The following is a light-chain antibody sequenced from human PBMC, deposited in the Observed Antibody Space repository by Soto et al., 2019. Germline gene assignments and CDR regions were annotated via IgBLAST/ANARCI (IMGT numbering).Light chain of an antibody. CDR2: DVS. Sequence: QSALTQPASVSGSPGQSITISCTGTSSDIGGYKYVSWYQQHPGKAPKLMIYDVSRRPSGVSYRFSASKSGNTASLTISDPQAEGEGDYFCRSSTSTIVKFGGGTKLTV. CDR3: RSSTSTIVK. J-gene: IGLJ3*02. V-gene: IGLV2-14*01. CDR1: SSDIGGYKY.